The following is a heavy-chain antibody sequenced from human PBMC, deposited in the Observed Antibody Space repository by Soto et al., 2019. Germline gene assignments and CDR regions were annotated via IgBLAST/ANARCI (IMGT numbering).Heavy chain of an antibody. CDR1: GGSISGYY. CDR3: ARANSGSYRPYNWFDP. V-gene: IGHV4-4*07. Sequence: SETLSLTCTVSGGSISGYYWSRIRQPAGKGLEWIGRIYTSGSTNYNPSLKSRVTMSVDTSKNQFSLKLSSVTAADTAVYYCARANSGSYRPYNWFDPWGQGTLVTVSS. D-gene: IGHD1-26*01. J-gene: IGHJ5*02. CDR2: IYTSGST.